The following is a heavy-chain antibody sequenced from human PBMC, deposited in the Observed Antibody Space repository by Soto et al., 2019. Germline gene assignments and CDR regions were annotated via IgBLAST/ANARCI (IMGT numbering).Heavy chain of an antibody. Sequence: QVQLVQSGAEVKKPGASVKVSCKASGYTFTSYDINWVRQATGQGLEWMGWMNPNSGNTGYAQKIQGRVTMTRNTSISTAYRELSSLRSEDTAVYYCARGRHIRPYCGARLYYFDYWGQGTLVTVSS. D-gene: IGHD2-21*01. CDR2: MNPNSGNT. V-gene: IGHV1-8*01. CDR3: ARGRHIRPYCGARLYYFDY. CDR1: GYTFTSYD. J-gene: IGHJ4*02.